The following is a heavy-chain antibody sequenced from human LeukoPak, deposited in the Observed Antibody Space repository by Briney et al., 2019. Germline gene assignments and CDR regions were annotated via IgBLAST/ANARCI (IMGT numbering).Heavy chain of an antibody. D-gene: IGHD3-16*02. J-gene: IGHJ4*02. V-gene: IGHV4-4*09. CDR2: IYSSGNP. CDR1: GASISGST. CDR3: ARAFCVSPSRCYRYSY. Sequence: SETLSLTCSVSGASISGSTWSWIRQSPGGGLEWIGYIYSSGNPNYNPSLKSRATITGDTSKNQVYLNLKSVTAADTAVYYCARAFCVSPSRCYRYSYWGQGTLVTVSS.